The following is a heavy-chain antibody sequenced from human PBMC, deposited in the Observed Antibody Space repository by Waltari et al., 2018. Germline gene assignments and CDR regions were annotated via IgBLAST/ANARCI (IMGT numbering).Heavy chain of an antibody. D-gene: IGHD3-9*01. Sequence: QVQLQESGPGLVKPSETLSLTCTVSGGSISSHYWSWIRQPPGQGLEWIGYIYYSGSTNYNPTRKSRGTISVDTSKNQFSLKLSSVTAADTAVYYCARGIKYYDILTGYYKRYFDYWGQGTLVTVSS. CDR1: GGSISSHY. CDR2: IYYSGST. J-gene: IGHJ4*02. CDR3: ARGIKYYDILTGYYKRYFDY. V-gene: IGHV4-59*11.